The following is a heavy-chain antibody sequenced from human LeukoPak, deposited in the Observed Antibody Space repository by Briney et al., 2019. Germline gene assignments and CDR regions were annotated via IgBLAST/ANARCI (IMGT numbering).Heavy chain of an antibody. CDR3: ARERPTIAARSSNWFDP. CDR1: GYTFTSYY. CDR2: INPSGGST. D-gene: IGHD6-6*01. Sequence: APVKVSCKASGYTFTSYYMHWVRQAPGQGLEWMGIINPSGGSTSYAQKFQGRVTMTRDTSTSTVYMELSSLRSEDTAVYYCARERPTIAARSSNWFDPWGQGTLVTVSS. J-gene: IGHJ5*02. V-gene: IGHV1-46*01.